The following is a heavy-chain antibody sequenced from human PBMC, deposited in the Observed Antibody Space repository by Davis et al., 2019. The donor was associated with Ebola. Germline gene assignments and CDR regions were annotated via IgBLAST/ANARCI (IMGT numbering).Heavy chain of an antibody. V-gene: IGHV1-2*02. D-gene: IGHD2-8*02. Sequence: ASVKVSCKASGYTFTGYYMQWVRQAPGQGLEWMGWINPNSGGTNYAQKFQGRVTMTRDTSISTAYMDLSRLRSDDTAVYYCARARGGTEYDALDIWGQGTMVTVSS. CDR1: GYTFTGYY. CDR3: ARARGGTEYDALDI. J-gene: IGHJ3*02. CDR2: INPNSGGT.